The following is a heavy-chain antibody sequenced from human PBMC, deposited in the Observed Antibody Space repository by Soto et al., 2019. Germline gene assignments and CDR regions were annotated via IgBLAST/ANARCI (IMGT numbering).Heavy chain of an antibody. CDR3: ARDSTYYYGSGSYQNFDY. J-gene: IGHJ4*02. V-gene: IGHV3-74*01. D-gene: IGHD3-10*01. Sequence: GGSLRLSCAASGFTFSGYWMNWVRQAPGKGLEWVARINWDGRSRNYADSVKGRFTISRDNSKNTLYLQMNSLRAEDTAVYYCARDSTYYYGSGSYQNFDYWGQGTLVTVSS. CDR1: GFTFSGYW. CDR2: INWDGRSR.